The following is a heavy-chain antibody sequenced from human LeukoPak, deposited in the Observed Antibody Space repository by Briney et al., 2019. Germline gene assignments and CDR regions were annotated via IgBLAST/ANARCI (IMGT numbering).Heavy chain of an antibody. J-gene: IGHJ3*02. V-gene: IGHV3-9*01. CDR3: AKTRERENAFDI. D-gene: IGHD5-24*01. CDR2: ISWNSGSI. Sequence: GRSLRLSCAASGFTFDDYAMHWVRQAPGKGLEWVSSISWNSGSIGYADSVKGRFTISRDNAKNSLYLQMNSLRAEDTAVYYCAKTRERENAFDIWGQGTMVTVSS. CDR1: GFTFDDYA.